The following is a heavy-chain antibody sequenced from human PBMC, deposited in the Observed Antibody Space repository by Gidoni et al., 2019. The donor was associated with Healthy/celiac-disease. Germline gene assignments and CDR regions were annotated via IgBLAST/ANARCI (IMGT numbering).Heavy chain of an antibody. V-gene: IGHV4-38-2*02. J-gene: IGHJ4*02. Sequence: QVQLQESGPGLVTPSETLSLTCTVSGYSISSGYYWGWIRQPPGKGLEWIGSIYHSGSTYYNPSLKSRVTISVDTSKNQFSLKLSSVTAADTAVYYCARGSSVGATDYWGQGTLVTVSS. CDR2: IYHSGST. CDR1: GYSISSGYY. CDR3: ARGSSVGATDY. D-gene: IGHD1-26*01.